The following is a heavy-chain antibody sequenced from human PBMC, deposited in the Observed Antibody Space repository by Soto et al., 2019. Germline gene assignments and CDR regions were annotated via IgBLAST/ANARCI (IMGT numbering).Heavy chain of an antibody. CDR1: GGSISPYY. J-gene: IGHJ4*02. V-gene: IGHV4-4*07. Sequence: PSETLSLTCTVSGGSISPYYWSWIRQPAGKGLEWIGRIYASGSTNYNPSLKVRVTMSVATSKNQFSLKLSRMTAADTAVYYCARGGMVIIPSATAFDYWGQGTLVTVSS. D-gene: IGHD3-3*01. CDR3: ARGGMVIIPSATAFDY. CDR2: IYASGST.